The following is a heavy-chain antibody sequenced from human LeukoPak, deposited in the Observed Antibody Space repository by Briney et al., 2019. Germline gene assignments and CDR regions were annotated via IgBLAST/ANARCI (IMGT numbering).Heavy chain of an antibody. V-gene: IGHV4-39*01. D-gene: IGHD4-23*01. CDR1: GGSIRSSSYY. Sequence: SETLSLTCTVSGGSIRSSSYYWGWIRQPPGKGLEWIGSIYYNGNTYYNASLKSRVSISGDTSNNQFSLRLTSVTATDTAVYYCTRQGDGGRAFDYWGQGILVTVSS. CDR2: IYYNGNT. J-gene: IGHJ4*02. CDR3: TRQGDGGRAFDY.